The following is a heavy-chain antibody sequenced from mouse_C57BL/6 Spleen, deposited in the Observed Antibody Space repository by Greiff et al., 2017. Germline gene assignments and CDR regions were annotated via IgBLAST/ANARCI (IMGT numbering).Heavy chain of an antibody. V-gene: IGHV1-54*01. CDR3: ARSTTRAMDY. CDR1: GYAFTNYL. D-gene: IGHD1-1*01. CDR2: INPGSGGT. J-gene: IGHJ4*01. Sequence: QVQLKESGAELVRPGTSVKVSCKASGYAFTNYLIEWVKQRPGQGLEWIGVINPGSGGTNYNEKFKGKATLTVDKSSSTAYMQLSSLTSEDSAVYYCARSTTRAMDYWGQGTSVTVSS.